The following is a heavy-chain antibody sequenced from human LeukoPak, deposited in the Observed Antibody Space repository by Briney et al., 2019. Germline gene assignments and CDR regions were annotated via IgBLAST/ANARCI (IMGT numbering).Heavy chain of an antibody. D-gene: IGHD1-26*01. CDR1: GGSISSYY. Sequence: SQTLSLACTVSGGSISSYYWSSIRQHPGKWLEWREYYHYRGITNYNPSLRSRVSISVDTSKNQFSLKLSSVTDADTAVYYCARAVEGATTYYFDYWGQGTLVTVSS. CDR3: ARAVEGATTYYFDY. CDR2: YHYRGIT. J-gene: IGHJ4*02. V-gene: IGHV4-59*01.